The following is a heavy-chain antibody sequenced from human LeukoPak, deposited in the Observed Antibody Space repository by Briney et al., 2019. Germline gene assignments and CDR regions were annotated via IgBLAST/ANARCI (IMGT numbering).Heavy chain of an antibody. Sequence: RSGGSLRLSCAASGFTFSSYWMHWVRQAPGKVLVWVSRINSDGSSTSYADSVKGRFTISRDNPKNTLYLQVNSLRAEDTAVYYCARGSRAQGNAFDIWGQGTMVTVSS. CDR2: INSDGSST. V-gene: IGHV3-74*01. CDR1: GFTFSSYW. D-gene: IGHD3-10*01. CDR3: ARGSRAQGNAFDI. J-gene: IGHJ3*02.